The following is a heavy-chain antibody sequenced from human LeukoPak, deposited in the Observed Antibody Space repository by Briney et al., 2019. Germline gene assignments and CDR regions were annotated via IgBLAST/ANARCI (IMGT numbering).Heavy chain of an antibody. D-gene: IGHD4-17*01. J-gene: IGHJ4*02. CDR3: ARDQGTSVTAMVGGHFDY. CDR2: IWYDGSNR. Sequence: GRSLRLSCAASGFTFRDNGMHWVRQAPGKGLEWVAIIWYDGSNRYYADSVKGRFAISRDNSKNTLFLQMNSLTAEDTAVYYCARDQGTSVTAMVGGHFDYWGPGTLVTVSS. CDR1: GFTFRDNG. V-gene: IGHV3-33*01.